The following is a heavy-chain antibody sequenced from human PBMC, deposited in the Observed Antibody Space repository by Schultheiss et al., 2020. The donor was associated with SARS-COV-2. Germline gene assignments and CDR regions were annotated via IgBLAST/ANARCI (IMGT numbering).Heavy chain of an antibody. Sequence: SETLSLTCTVSGGSISSGGYYWSWIRQHPGKGLEWIGYIYYSGSTYYNPSLKSRVTISVDTSKNQFSLKLSSVTAADTAVYYCASLTEGVDTAMVMTWGFDPWGQGTLVTVSS. CDR2: IYYSGST. CDR3: ASLTEGVDTAMVMTWGFDP. J-gene: IGHJ5*02. V-gene: IGHV4-31*03. CDR1: GGSISSGGYY. D-gene: IGHD5-18*01.